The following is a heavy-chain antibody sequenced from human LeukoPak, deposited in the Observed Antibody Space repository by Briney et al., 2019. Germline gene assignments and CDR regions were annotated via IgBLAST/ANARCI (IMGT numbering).Heavy chain of an antibody. J-gene: IGHJ3*02. CDR1: GFTFSSYW. Sequence: GGSLRLSCAASGFTFSSYWMHWVRQAPGKGLVWVSRINSDGSSTSYADSVKGRFTISRDNAKNTLYLQMNSLRAEDTAVYYCARVRTNYYDSRDAFDIWGQGTMVTVSP. V-gene: IGHV3-74*01. CDR3: ARVRTNYYDSRDAFDI. CDR2: INSDGSST. D-gene: IGHD3-22*01.